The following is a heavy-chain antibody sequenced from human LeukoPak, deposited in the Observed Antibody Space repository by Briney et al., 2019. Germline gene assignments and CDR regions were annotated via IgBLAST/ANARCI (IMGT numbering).Heavy chain of an antibody. Sequence: PSETLSLTCAVYGGSFSGYYWSWIRQPPGKGLEWIGEINHSGSTNYNPSLKSRVTISVDTSKNQFSLKLSSVTAADTAVYYCARAYLPGEWLRRSRGYFDYWGQGTLVTVSS. J-gene: IGHJ4*02. V-gene: IGHV4-34*01. CDR2: INHSGST. D-gene: IGHD5-12*01. CDR1: GGSFSGYY. CDR3: ARAYLPGEWLRRSRGYFDY.